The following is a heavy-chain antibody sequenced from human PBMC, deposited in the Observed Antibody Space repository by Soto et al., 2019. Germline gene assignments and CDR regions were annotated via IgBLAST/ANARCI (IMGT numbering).Heavy chain of an antibody. J-gene: IGHJ4*02. D-gene: IGHD6-19*01. CDR1: GFNVSDNY. CDR3: VRERRGLGIGFDH. V-gene: IGHV3-53*01. Sequence: EVLLVESGGGLIQPGGSLRLSCAAAGFNVSDNYMGWVRQAPGKGLEWVSSFFTGGSTDYADSVKGRFTISRDDSKNTVYLQTNSLRAEDTAGYFCVRERRGLGIGFDHWGQGTLVTVSS. CDR2: FFTGGST.